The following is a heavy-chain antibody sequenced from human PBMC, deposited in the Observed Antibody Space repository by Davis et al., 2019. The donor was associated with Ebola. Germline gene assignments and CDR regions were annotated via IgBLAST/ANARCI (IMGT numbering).Heavy chain of an antibody. V-gene: IGHV3-30*03. J-gene: IGHJ5*02. CDR2: ISYDGSNK. CDR3: ARDSLDFWSGEEVNWFDP. D-gene: IGHD3-3*01. CDR1: GFTFSSYG. Sequence: GESLKISCAASGFTFSSYGMHWVRQAPGKGLEWVAVISYDGSNKYYADSVKGRFTISRDNSKNTLYLQMNSLRAEDTAVYYCARDSLDFWSGEEVNWFDPWGQGTLVTVSS.